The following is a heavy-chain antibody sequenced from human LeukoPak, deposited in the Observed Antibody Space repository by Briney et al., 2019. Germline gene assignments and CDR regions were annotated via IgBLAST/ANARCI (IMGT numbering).Heavy chain of an antibody. J-gene: IGHJ3*02. CDR1: GGTFSSYA. D-gene: IGHD3-3*01. V-gene: IGHV1-69*13. Sequence: GASVKVSCKASGGTFSSYAISWVRQAPGQGLEWMGGIIPIFGTANYAQKFQGRVTITADESTSTAYMELSSLRSEGTAVYYCASNYDFWSGYSRGAFDIWGQGTMVTVSS. CDR3: ASNYDFWSGYSRGAFDI. CDR2: IIPIFGTA.